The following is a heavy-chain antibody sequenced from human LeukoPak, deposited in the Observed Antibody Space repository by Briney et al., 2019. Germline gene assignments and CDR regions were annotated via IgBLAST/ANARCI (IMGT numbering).Heavy chain of an antibody. Sequence: SETLSLTCAVYGGSFSGYYWRWIRQPPGKGLEWIASIDSSGSTYYNPSLKSRITMFVDTSKNQFSLRLSSVTAADTAVYYCARSPVAGFDYWGQGALVTVSS. CDR3: ARSPVAGFDY. CDR2: IDSSGST. J-gene: IGHJ4*02. CDR1: GGSFSGYY. D-gene: IGHD6-19*01. V-gene: IGHV4-34*01.